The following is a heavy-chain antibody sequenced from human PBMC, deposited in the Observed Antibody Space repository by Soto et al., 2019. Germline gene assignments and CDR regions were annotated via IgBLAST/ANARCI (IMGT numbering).Heavy chain of an antibody. Sequence: SETLSLTCTVSGGSISSYYWSWIRQPPGKGLEWIGYIYYSGSTNYNPSLKSRVTISVDTSKNQFSLKLSSVTAADTAVYYCARDSYYYDSSGYCPAIWGQGTLVTVSS. CDR2: IYYSGST. D-gene: IGHD3-22*01. J-gene: IGHJ4*02. CDR1: GGSISSYY. CDR3: ARDSYYYDSSGYCPAI. V-gene: IGHV4-59*01.